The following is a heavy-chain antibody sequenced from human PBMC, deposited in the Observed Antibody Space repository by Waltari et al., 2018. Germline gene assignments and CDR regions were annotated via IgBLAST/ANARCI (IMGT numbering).Heavy chain of an antibody. V-gene: IGHV3-23*01. J-gene: IGHJ6*02. Sequence: EVQLLESGGGLVQPGGSLRLSCAASGFTFSSDAMSWVRQAPGKGLEWVSAISGSGGSTYYADSVKGRFTISRDNSKNTLYLQMNSLRAEDTAVYYCAKDEIVVVPAAIAYYYGMDVWGQGTTVTVSS. CDR3: AKDEIVVVPAAIAYYYGMDV. D-gene: IGHD2-2*02. CDR2: ISGSGGST. CDR1: GFTFSSDA.